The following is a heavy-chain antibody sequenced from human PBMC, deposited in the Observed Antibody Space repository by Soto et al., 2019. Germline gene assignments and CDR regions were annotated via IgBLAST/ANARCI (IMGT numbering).Heavy chain of an antibody. Sequence: SETLSLTCAVSGGSISSSNWWSWVRQSPGKGLEWIGEIYHSGSTNYNPSLKSRVTISVDKSKNQFSLKLSSVTAADTAVYYCATRPPRIVLTLLPIPPWGQGIQVTVSS. J-gene: IGHJ5*02. CDR1: GGSISSSNW. D-gene: IGHD2-8*02. CDR3: ATRPPRIVLTLLPIPP. V-gene: IGHV4-4*02. CDR2: IYHSGST.